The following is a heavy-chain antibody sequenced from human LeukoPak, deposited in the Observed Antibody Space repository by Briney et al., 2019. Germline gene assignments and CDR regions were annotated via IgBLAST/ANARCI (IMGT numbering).Heavy chain of an antibody. CDR2: IIPIFGTA. Sequence: ASVKVSCKASGGTFSSYAISWVRQAPGQGLEWMGGIIPIFGTANYAQKFQGRVTITADKSTSTAYMELSSLRPEDTAVYYCARDWYYYDSSGYFDYWGQGTLVTVSS. CDR1: GGTFSSYA. J-gene: IGHJ4*02. CDR3: ARDWYYYDSSGYFDY. D-gene: IGHD3-22*01. V-gene: IGHV1-69*06.